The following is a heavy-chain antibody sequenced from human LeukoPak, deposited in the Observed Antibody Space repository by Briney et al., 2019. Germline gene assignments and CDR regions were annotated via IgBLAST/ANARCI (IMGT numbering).Heavy chain of an antibody. J-gene: IGHJ4*02. CDR1: GFTFSSYW. CDR3: ARARADYYFDY. D-gene: IGHD3-16*01. V-gene: IGHV3-7*01. Sequence: GGSRRLSCAASGFTFSSYWMSWVRQAPGKGLEWVANIKEDGSEKYYVDSVKGRFTISRDNAKNSLYLQMNSLRAEDTAVYYCARARADYYFDYWGQGTLVTVSS. CDR2: IKEDGSEK.